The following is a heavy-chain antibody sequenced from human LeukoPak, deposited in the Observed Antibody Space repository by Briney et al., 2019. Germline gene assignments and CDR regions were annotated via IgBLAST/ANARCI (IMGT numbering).Heavy chain of an antibody. CDR1: GFTFSSYA. V-gene: IGHV3-23*01. CDR3: AKTTVTHPYYLDY. Sequence: TGGSLRLSCAVSGFTFSSYAMSWVRQAPGQGLEWVSAISGSGGSTSYTDPVKGRFTISRDNSKNTLYLQMNSLRAEDTAVYYCAKTTVTHPYYLDYWGQGTLVTVSS. D-gene: IGHD4-17*01. J-gene: IGHJ4*02. CDR2: ISGSGGST.